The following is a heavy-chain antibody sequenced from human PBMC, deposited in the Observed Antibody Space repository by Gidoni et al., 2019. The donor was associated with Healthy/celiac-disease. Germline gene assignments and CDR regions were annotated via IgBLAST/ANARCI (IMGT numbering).Heavy chain of an antibody. CDR3: ASDSEYCSSTSCYEGGMDV. CDR1: GSTFRRYA. D-gene: IGHD2-2*01. Sequence: QVQLVQSRPAVKKPGSSVKVSCKASGSTFRRYAIRWGRRAPGPGLEWMGGIIPSFVTANDAQKFQGRVTITADESTSTAYMGLSSLRSEDTAVYYCASDSEYCSSTSCYEGGMDVWGQGTTVTVSS. J-gene: IGHJ6*02. V-gene: IGHV1-69*01. CDR2: IIPSFVTA.